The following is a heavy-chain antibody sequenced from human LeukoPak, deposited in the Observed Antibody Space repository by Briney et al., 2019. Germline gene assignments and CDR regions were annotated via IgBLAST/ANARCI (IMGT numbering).Heavy chain of an antibody. CDR1: GFTFSSYW. J-gene: IGHJ4*02. D-gene: IGHD3-22*01. CDR3: ARMPGLGDYYYYSSGYF. CDR2: IKQDGSEK. V-gene: IGHV3-7*01. Sequence: GGSLRLSCAASGFTFSSYWMSWVRQAPGKGLEWVANIKQDGSEKYYVDSVKGRFTISRDNAKNSLYLQMNSLRAEDTDVYYCARMPGLGDYYYYSSGYFWGQGTLVTVSS.